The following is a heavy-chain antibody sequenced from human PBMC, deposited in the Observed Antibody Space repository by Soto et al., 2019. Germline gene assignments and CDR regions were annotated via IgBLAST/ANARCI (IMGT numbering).Heavy chain of an antibody. CDR1: GFTFDDYT. CDR3: AKEKGETYSFDY. D-gene: IGHD2-15*01. Sequence: GSLRLSCAASGFTFDDYTMHWVRQPPGKGLEWVSFISWNGGSTDYADSVKGRFTISRDNSKNSLFLQMNSPETEDTALYYCAKEKGETYSFDYWGQGTLVTVSS. CDR2: ISWNGGST. V-gene: IGHV3-43*01. J-gene: IGHJ4*02.